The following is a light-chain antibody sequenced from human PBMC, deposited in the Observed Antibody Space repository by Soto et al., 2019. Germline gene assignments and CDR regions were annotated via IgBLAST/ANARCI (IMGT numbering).Light chain of an antibody. V-gene: IGKV3-15*01. Sequence: EIVMTQSPATLSVSPGERATLSCRASQSISSNLAWYQQKPGQAPRLLIYGASTRATGIPARFSGSGSGTEFTLTISSLQSEDFALYYCQQYNDWYTFGQGTELEIK. CDR2: GAS. CDR1: QSISSN. CDR3: QQYNDWYT. J-gene: IGKJ2*01.